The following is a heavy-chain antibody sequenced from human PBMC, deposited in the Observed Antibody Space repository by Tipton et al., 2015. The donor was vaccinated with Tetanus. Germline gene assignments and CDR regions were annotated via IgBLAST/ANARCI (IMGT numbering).Heavy chain of an antibody. Sequence: TLSLTCAVNGGAFSGYYWTWIRQSPGKGLEWIGEINHSGTSNHNPSLKSRVTTSVDTSKNHFFLQLSSVTAADTAVYYCARGGYYPTYFDIWGRGALVTVSS. J-gene: IGHJ2*01. V-gene: IGHV4-34*01. CDR3: ARGGYYPTYFDI. CDR1: GGAFSGYY. D-gene: IGHD1-26*01. CDR2: INHSGTS.